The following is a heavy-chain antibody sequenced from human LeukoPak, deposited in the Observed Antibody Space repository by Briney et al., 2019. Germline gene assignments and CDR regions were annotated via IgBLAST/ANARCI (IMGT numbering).Heavy chain of an antibody. CDR1: GLTFSSYS. CDR2: ISASGSST. Sequence: PGGSLRLSCAASGLTFSSYSMSWVRQAPGKGLYWVSGISASGSSTCYADSVKGRFTISRDNSKNTLYLQMNSLRAEDTAVYYCAKDAAGPEYWGQGTLVTVSS. J-gene: IGHJ4*02. CDR3: AKDAAGPEY. D-gene: IGHD6-13*01. V-gene: IGHV3-23*01.